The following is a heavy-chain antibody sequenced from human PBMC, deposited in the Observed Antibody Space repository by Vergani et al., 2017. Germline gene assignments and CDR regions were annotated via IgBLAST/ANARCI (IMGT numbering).Heavy chain of an antibody. CDR1: GGSISSSSYY. V-gene: IGHV4-39*01. D-gene: IGHD6-6*01. CDR2: IYYSGST. Sequence: QLQLQESGSGLVKPSQTLSLTCAVSGGSISSSSYYWGWIRQPPGKGLEWIGSIYYSGSTYYNPSLKSRVTISVDTSKNQFSLKLSSVTAADTAVYYCASPGEYSSSDYYFDYWGQGTLVTVSS. CDR3: ASPGEYSSSDYYFDY. J-gene: IGHJ4*02.